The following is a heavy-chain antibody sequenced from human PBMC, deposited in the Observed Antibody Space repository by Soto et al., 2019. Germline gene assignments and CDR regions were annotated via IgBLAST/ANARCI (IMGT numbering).Heavy chain of an antibody. CDR3: AKDKGRITMVRGVNFDY. CDR2: ISGSGGST. V-gene: IGHV3-23*01. J-gene: IGHJ4*02. D-gene: IGHD3-10*01. CDR1: GFTLSSYA. Sequence: EVQLLESGGGLVQPGGSLRLSCAASGFTLSSYAMSWVRQAPGKGLEWVSAISGSGGSTYYADSVKGRFTISRDNSKNTLYLQMNSLRAEDTAVYYCAKDKGRITMVRGVNFDYWGQGTLVTVSS.